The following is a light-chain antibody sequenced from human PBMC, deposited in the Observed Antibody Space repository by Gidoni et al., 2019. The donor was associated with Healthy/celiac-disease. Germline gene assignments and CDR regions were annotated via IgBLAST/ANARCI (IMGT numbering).Light chain of an antibody. CDR3: QQYDNLLPT. V-gene: IGKV1-33*01. J-gene: IGKJ1*01. Sequence: DIQMTQSPSSLSASVGDSVTITCQASQDISNYLNWYQQKPGKAPKLLIYDASNLETGVPSRFSGSGSGTDFTFTISSLQPEDIATYYCQQYDNLLPTFGQGTKVEIK. CDR2: DAS. CDR1: QDISNY.